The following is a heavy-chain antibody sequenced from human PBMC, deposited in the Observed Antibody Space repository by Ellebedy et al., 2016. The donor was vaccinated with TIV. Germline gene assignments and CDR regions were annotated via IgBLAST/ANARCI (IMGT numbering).Heavy chain of an antibody. CDR1: GYSFTSYW. CDR2: IDPSDSYT. V-gene: IGHV5-10-1*01. Sequence: GESLKISCKGSGYSFTSYWISWVRQMPGKGLEWMGRIDPSDSYTNYSPSFQGHVTISADKSISTAYLQWSSLKASDAAMYYCARLGYCSGGSCYSMFHDYWGQGTLVTVSS. D-gene: IGHD2-15*01. J-gene: IGHJ4*02. CDR3: ARLGYCSGGSCYSMFHDY.